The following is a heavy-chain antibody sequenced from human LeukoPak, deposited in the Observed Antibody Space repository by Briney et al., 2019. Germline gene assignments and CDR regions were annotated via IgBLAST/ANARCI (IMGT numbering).Heavy chain of an antibody. CDR3: ARRSSGYSHDY. CDR2: IYPGDSDT. J-gene: IGHJ4*02. Sequence: GGPLKISCQGSGSRFTSYWIGGARQLPGKGREWMGIIYPGDSDTRSSPSFQGQVTISADKSISTAYLQWSSLKASDTAMYYCARRSSGYSHDYWGQGTLVTVSS. V-gene: IGHV5-51*01. D-gene: IGHD3-22*01. CDR1: GSRFTSYW.